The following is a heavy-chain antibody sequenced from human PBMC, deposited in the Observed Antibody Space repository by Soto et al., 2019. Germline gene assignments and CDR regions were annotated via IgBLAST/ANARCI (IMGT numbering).Heavy chain of an antibody. D-gene: IGHD3-22*01. J-gene: IGHJ4*02. Sequence: GGSLRLSCAASGFTFSSFSMNWVRQAPGKGLEWVAAISHDGTNKNYGDSVKGRFTISRDNPKKTLYLQMNSLRPEDTALYYCAKDEYYYSRSGYYIFDSWGQGTLVTVSS. CDR2: ISHDGTNK. V-gene: IGHV3-30*18. CDR3: AKDEYYYSRSGYYIFDS. CDR1: GFTFSSFS.